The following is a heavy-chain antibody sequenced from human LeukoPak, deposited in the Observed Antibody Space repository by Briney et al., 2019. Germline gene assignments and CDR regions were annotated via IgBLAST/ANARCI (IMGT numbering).Heavy chain of an antibody. J-gene: IGHJ5*02. CDR1: GFTFSSYA. CDR2: ISGSGGST. Sequence: GGSLRLSCAASGFTFSSYATSWVRQAPGKGLEWVSAISGSGGSTYYADSVKGRFTISRDNSKNTLYLQMNSLRAEDTAVYYCAKGPYYYDSSGYYTPDWFDPWGQGTLVTVSS. CDR3: AKGPYYYDSSGYYTPDWFDP. V-gene: IGHV3-23*01. D-gene: IGHD3-22*01.